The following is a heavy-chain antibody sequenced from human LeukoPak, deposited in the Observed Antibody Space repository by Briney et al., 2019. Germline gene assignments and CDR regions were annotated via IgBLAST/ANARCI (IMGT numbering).Heavy chain of an antibody. D-gene: IGHD1-26*01. CDR3: AKGGSGGGPNWFQP. J-gene: IGHJ5*02. CDR1: GFTFSCYG. Sequence: GGSLRLSCAASGFTFSCYGMSWVRQAPGKGLEWVSAISGNGGNTYYADSVKGRFTISRDTSNNMLFLQMNSLRAGDTALYYCAKGGSGGGPNWFQPWGRGTRLSVSS. V-gene: IGHV3-23*01. CDR2: ISGNGGNT.